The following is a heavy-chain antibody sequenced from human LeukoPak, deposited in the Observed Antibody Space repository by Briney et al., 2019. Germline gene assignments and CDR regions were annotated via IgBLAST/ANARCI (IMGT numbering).Heavy chain of an antibody. CDR1: GGSISSSSYY. J-gene: IGHJ5*02. V-gene: IGHV4-39*01. CDR3: GLGSGWYDGGWFDP. D-gene: IGHD6-19*01. Sequence: SETLSLTCTVSGGSISSSSYYWGWIRQPPGKGLEWIGSIYYSGSTYYNPSLKSRVTISVDTSKNQFSLKLSSVTAADTAVYYCGLGSGWYDGGWFDPWGQGTLVTVSS. CDR2: IYYSGST.